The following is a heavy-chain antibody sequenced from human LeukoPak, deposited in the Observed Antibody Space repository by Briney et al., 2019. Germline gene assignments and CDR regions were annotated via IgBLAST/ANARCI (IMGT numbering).Heavy chain of an antibody. D-gene: IGHD3-9*01. CDR3: ASLFDILTGYPPAEGYYGMDV. CDR1: GFTFSSYS. CDR2: ISSSSSYI. J-gene: IGHJ6*02. V-gene: IGHV3-21*01. Sequence: PGGSLRLSCAASGFTFSSYSMNRVRQAPGKGLEWVSSISSSSSYIYYADSVKGRFTISRDNAKNSLYLQMNSLRAEDTAVYYCASLFDILTGYPPAEGYYGMDVWGQGTTVTFSS.